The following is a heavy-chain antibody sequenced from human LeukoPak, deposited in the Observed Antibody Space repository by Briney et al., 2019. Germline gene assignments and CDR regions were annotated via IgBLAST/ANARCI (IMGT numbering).Heavy chain of an antibody. J-gene: IGHJ4*02. V-gene: IGHV3-23*01. CDR1: GFTFSSYA. D-gene: IGHD3-22*01. Sequence: GGSLRLSCAASGFTFSSYAMSWVRQAPGKGLEWVSAISGSGGSTYYADSVKGRFTISRDNSKNTLYLQMNSLRVEDTAVYYCAKQPTYYYDTSGYYPYWGQGTLVTVSS. CDR2: ISGSGGST. CDR3: AKQPTYYYDTSGYYPY.